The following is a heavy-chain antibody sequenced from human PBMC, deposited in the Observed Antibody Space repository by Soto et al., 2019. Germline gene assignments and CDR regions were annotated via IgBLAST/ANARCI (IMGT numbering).Heavy chain of an antibody. CDR2: ISSSSSYI. J-gene: IGHJ4*02. CDR3: ARLGYCSGGSCY. Sequence: PGGSLRLSCAASGFTFSSYSMNWVRQAPGKGLEWVSSISSSSSYIYYAGSVKGRFTISRDNAKNSLYLQMNSLRAEDTAVYYCARLGYCSGGSCYWGQGTLVTVSS. D-gene: IGHD2-15*01. CDR1: GFTFSSYS. V-gene: IGHV3-21*01.